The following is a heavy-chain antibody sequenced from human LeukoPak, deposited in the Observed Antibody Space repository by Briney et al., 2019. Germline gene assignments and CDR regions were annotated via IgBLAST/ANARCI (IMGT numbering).Heavy chain of an antibody. CDR2: IYSGGNT. V-gene: IGHV3-66*01. Sequence: GGSLRLSCAASGFTVSNNYMSRVRQAPGKGLEWVSVIYSGGNTYYADSVKGRFTISRDNSKNTLYLQMNSLRAEDTAVYYCAYSSSRSAPPLFDYWGQGTLATVSS. D-gene: IGHD6-6*01. J-gene: IGHJ4*02. CDR3: AYSSSRSAPPLFDY. CDR1: GFTVSNNY.